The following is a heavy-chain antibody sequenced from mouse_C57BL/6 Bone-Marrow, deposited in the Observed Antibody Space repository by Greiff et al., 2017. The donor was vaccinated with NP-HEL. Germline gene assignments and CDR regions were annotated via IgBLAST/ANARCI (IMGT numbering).Heavy chain of an antibody. CDR2: IDPSDSYT. V-gene: IGHV1-69*01. D-gene: IGHD1-1*01. J-gene: IGHJ3*01. CDR1: GYTFTSYW. Sequence: QVQLKQPGAELVMPGASVKLSCKASGYTFTSYWMHWVKQRPGQGLEWIGEIDPSDSYTNYNQKFKGKSTLTVDKSSSTAYMQLSSLTSEDSAVYYCAREGYYYGFAYWGQGTRVTVSA. CDR3: AREGYYYGFAY.